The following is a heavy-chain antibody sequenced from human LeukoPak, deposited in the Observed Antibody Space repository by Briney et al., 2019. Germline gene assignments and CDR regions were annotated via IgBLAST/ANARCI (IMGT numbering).Heavy chain of an antibody. V-gene: IGHV3-23*01. CDR2: IGGSGGST. J-gene: IGHJ4*02. CDR1: GFTFSSYA. CDR3: AKEVWSGYYPPSFDY. D-gene: IGHD3-3*01. Sequence: GGSLRLSCAASGFTFSSYAMSWVRQAPGKGLEWVSAIGGSGGSTYYADSVKGRFTISRDNSKNTLYLQMNSLRAEDTAVYYCAKEVWSGYYPPSFDYWGQGTLVTVSS.